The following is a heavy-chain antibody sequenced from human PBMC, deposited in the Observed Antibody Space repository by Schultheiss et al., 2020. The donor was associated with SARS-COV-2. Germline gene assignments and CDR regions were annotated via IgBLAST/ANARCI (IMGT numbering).Heavy chain of an antibody. Sequence: SQTLSLTCTVSGGSISSSSYYWGWIRQPPGKGLEWIGSIYYSGSTYYNPSLKSRVTISVDTSKNQFSLKLSSVTAADTAVYYCARVVRDYGDPNFDYWGQGTLVTVSS. CDR3: ARVVRDYGDPNFDY. D-gene: IGHD4-17*01. CDR1: GGSISSSSYY. V-gene: IGHV4-39*07. J-gene: IGHJ4*02. CDR2: IYYSGST.